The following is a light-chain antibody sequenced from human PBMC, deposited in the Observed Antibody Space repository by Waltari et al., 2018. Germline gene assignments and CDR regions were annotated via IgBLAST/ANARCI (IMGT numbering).Light chain of an antibody. CDR2: GST. J-gene: IGLJ3*02. CDR3: QSYDTSLSVV. V-gene: IGLV1-40*01. Sequence: QSVLTQPPSVSGAPGQKVTISCPGGGPNIGAGSDVHWYQQLPRAAPKLLIYGSTSRPLGVPDRFFGSTSGTSASLAITGLQAEDEGDYYCQSYDTSLSVVFGGGTKLTVL. CDR1: GPNIGAGSD.